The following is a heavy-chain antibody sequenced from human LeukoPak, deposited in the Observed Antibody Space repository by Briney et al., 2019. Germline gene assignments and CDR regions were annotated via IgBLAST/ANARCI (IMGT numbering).Heavy chain of an antibody. V-gene: IGHV4-31*03. CDR2: IYYSGST. J-gene: IGHJ3*02. D-gene: IGHD3-22*01. Sequence: SETLSLTCTVSGGSISSGGYYWSWIRQHPGKGLEWIGYIYYSGSTYYNPSLKSRVTISVDTSKNQFSLKLSSVTAADTAVYYCAHDSTSRGAFDIWGQGTMGTVSS. CDR1: GGSISSGGYY. CDR3: AHDSTSRGAFDI.